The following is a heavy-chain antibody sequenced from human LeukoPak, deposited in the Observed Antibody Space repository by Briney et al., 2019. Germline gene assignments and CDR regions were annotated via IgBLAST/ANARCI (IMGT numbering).Heavy chain of an antibody. D-gene: IGHD3-3*01. V-gene: IGHV1-18*01. J-gene: IGHJ4*02. CDR2: INTSNGNTNYGNT. CDR3: AKEYTIFGVVILDY. Sequence: GASVKVSCKASGYTFTRYGLSWVRQAPGQGLEWVGWINTSNGNTNYGNTNYAQKFQGRVTMTTDTSTSTAYMELRSLRSDDTAVYFCAKEYTIFGVVILDYWGQGTLVTVSS. CDR1: GYTFTRYG.